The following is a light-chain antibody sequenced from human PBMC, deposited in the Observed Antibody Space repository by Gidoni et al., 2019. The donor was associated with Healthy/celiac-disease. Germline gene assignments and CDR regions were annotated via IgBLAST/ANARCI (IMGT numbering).Light chain of an antibody. V-gene: IGKV1-5*03. CDR2: KAS. CDR3: QQYNSYSPGYT. CDR1: QSISSW. J-gene: IGKJ2*01. Sequence: DIQIPQSPSTLSASVGDRVTITCRASQSISSWLAWYQQKPGKAPKLLIYKASSLESGVPSRFSGSGSGTEFTLTISSLQPDDFATYYCQQYNSYSPGYTFGQGTKLEIK.